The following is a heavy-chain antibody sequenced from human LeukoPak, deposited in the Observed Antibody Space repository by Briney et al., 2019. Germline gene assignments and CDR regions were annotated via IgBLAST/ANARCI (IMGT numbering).Heavy chain of an antibody. CDR3: ARASYSREFNWFDP. CDR2: IYYSGSA. D-gene: IGHD2-21*01. V-gene: IGHV4-30-4*08. CDR1: GGSISSGDYY. Sequence: SETLSLTCTVSGGSISSGDYYWSWIRQPPGKGLEWIGYIYYSGSAYYNPSLKSRVTISVDTSENQFSLKLSSVTAPDTAVYYCARASYSREFNWFDPWGQGTLVTVSS. J-gene: IGHJ5*02.